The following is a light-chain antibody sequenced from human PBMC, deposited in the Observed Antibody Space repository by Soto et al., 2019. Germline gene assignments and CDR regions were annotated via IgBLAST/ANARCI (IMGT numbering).Light chain of an antibody. CDR1: PSARIY. CDR2: DAS. CDR3: LQRDKWPES. Sequence: DIVVIQSPPSQSLSPGERATLSSMSSPSARIYLAWYQLKPGQAPRLLIYDASNRDTGTPARFSGSGSGTDFTLTISSLEPEDCAVYYCLQRDKWPESFGQGTELDI. V-gene: IGKV3-11*01. J-gene: IGKJ2*03.